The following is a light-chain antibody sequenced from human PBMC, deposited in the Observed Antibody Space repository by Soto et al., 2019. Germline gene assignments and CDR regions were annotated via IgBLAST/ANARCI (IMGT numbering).Light chain of an antibody. J-gene: IGLJ1*01. Sequence: QSVLTQPPSASGTPRQRGTISCSGSSSNIGSNYVYWYQQLPGTAPKLLIYRNNQRPSGVPDRFSGSKSGTSASLAISGLRSEDEADYYCAAWDDSLSGPVFGTGTKVTVL. CDR3: AAWDDSLSGPV. V-gene: IGLV1-47*01. CDR1: SSNIGSNY. CDR2: RNN.